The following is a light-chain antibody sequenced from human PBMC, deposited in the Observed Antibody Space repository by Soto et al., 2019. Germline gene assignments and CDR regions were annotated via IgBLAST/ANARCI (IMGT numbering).Light chain of an antibody. CDR2: GAS. Sequence: DIGLTQSPGTLSLSPGESATLSCRASQSVDSTYIAWYQQKPGQAPRLLIFGASGRATGIPDRFSGSGSGTDFTLTISRLEPEDFAVYYCQHYDSFRTFGQGTKVEI. V-gene: IGKV3-20*01. CDR3: QHYDSFRT. CDR1: QSVDSTY. J-gene: IGKJ1*01.